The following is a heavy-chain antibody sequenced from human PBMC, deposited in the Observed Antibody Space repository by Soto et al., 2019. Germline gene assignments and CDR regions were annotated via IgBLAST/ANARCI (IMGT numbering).Heavy chain of an antibody. J-gene: IGHJ1*01. D-gene: IGHD6-19*01. V-gene: IGHV1-69*12. CDR3: ARGAESSGWDAEYFQH. CDR2: IIPIFGTA. Sequence: QVQLVQSGAEVKKPGSSVKVSCKASGGTFSSYAISWVRQAPGQGLEWMGGIIPIFGTANYAQKFQGRVTITADESTCTAYRELSSLRSEDTAVYYCARGAESSGWDAEYFQHWGQGTMVTVSS. CDR1: GGTFSSYA.